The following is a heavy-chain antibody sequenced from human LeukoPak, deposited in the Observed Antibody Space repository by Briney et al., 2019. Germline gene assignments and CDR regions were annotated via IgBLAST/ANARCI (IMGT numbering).Heavy chain of an antibody. CDR3: ARESTVLLWFGELDP. CDR1: GYSISSVYY. J-gene: IGHJ5*02. CDR2: IYHSGST. Sequence: SETLSLTCIVSGYSISSVYYWGWIRQPPGKGLEWIGSIYHSGSTYYNPSLKSRVTISVDTSKNQFSLKLSSVTAADTAVYYCARESTVLLWFGELDPWGQGTLVTVSS. V-gene: IGHV4-38-2*02. D-gene: IGHD3-10*01.